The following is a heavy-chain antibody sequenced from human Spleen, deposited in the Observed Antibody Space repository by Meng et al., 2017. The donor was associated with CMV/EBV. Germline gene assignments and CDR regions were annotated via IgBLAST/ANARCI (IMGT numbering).Heavy chain of an antibody. CDR1: GGSVNSPNYY. J-gene: IGHJ4*02. D-gene: IGHD6-19*01. V-gene: IGHV4-61*01. CDR2: IYYSDST. Sequence: CSGSGGSVNSPNYYWSWIRQPPGKGLEWIGYIYYSDSTRYNPSLNSRLTISMDKSKNQFSLNLYSLTAADTALYYCAREWAGSSFDYWGQGALVTVSS. CDR3: AREWAGSSFDY.